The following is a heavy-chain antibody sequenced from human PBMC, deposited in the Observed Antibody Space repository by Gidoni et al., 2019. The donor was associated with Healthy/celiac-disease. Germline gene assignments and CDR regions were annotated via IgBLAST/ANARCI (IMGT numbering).Heavy chain of an antibody. J-gene: IGHJ5*02. V-gene: IGHV3-48*02. CDR2: ISSSSGTI. Sequence: EVQLVESVEGLVQPGGSLRLSCAASGFTFSSSSMNWVRQAPGKGLGWVPYISSSSGTISYADSVKGRFTISRDNAKNSLYLQMNSLRDEDTAVYYCARGGVEGFDPWGQGTLVTVSS. CDR3: ARGGVEGFDP. D-gene: IGHD3-10*01. CDR1: GFTFSSSS.